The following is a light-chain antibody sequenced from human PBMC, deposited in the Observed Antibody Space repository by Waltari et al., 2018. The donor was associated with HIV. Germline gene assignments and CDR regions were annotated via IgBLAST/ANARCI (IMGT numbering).Light chain of an antibody. CDR3: QVWDPLSDHPV. CDR2: YNS. J-gene: IGLJ1*01. V-gene: IGLV3-21*04. CDR1: NIGAKR. Sequence: SYVLSQPPSVSVAPGKTASVTCGGDNIGAKRVHWYQQRPGQAPLLIIFYNSDRPSGISERFSGANSVGAATLTSTRVEAGDEADYYCQVWDPLSDHPVFGTGTKVTVL.